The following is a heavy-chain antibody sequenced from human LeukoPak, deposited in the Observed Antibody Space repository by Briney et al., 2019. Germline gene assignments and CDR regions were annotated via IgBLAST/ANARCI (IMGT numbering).Heavy chain of an antibody. CDR3: TRLFTYMDV. J-gene: IGHJ6*03. V-gene: IGHV3-73*01. D-gene: IGHD3-3*01. CDR2: IRSKANSYAT. CDR1: GFTFSSYE. Sequence: PGGSLRLSCAASGFTFSSYEMNWVRQASGKGLEWVGRIRSKANSYATAYAASVKGRFTISRDDSKNTAYLQMNSLKTEDTAVYYCTRLFTYMDVWGKGTTVTISS.